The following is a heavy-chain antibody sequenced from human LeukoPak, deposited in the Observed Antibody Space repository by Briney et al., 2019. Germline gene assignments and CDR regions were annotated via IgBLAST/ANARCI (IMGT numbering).Heavy chain of an antibody. CDR1: GFSVTTYA. Sequence: GGSLRLSCAASGFSVTTYAMGWVRQAPGKGLEWVSVISDRGDSTHYADSLKGRFTISRDNAKNSLYLQMNSLRAEDTAVYYCARGYSSGWYYFDYWGQGTLVTVSS. J-gene: IGHJ4*02. V-gene: IGHV3-23*01. D-gene: IGHD6-19*01. CDR2: ISDRGDST. CDR3: ARGYSSGWYYFDY.